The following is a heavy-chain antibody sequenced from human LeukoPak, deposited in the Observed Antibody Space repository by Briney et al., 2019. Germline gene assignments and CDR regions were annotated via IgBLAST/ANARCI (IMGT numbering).Heavy chain of an antibody. Sequence: GGSLRLSCAASGFTFSSFAMHWVRQAPGKGLEWVAVISYDGSNKYYADSVKGRFTISRDNSKNTLYLQMNSLRAEDTAVYYCARSGGPYDILTGLDYYYSMDVWGQGTTVTVPS. CDR1: GFTFSSFA. CDR3: ARSGGPYDILTGLDYYYSMDV. V-gene: IGHV3-30*14. J-gene: IGHJ6*02. CDR2: ISYDGSNK. D-gene: IGHD3-9*01.